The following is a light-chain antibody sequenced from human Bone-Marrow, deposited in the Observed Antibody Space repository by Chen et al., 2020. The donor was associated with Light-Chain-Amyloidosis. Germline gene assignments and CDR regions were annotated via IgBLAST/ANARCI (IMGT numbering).Light chain of an antibody. CDR1: QSINHK. CDR3: QQYDNWKT. CDR2: GAS. V-gene: IGKV3-15*01. Sequence: EIVMTQSPATLSVSPGERVTLSCRASQSINHKLAWYQQKPGQAPRRLIYGASTRSTGIPARFSGSGSGTEFTLTISSMQPEDFAVYYCQQYDNWKTFGQGTNVEIK. J-gene: IGKJ1*01.